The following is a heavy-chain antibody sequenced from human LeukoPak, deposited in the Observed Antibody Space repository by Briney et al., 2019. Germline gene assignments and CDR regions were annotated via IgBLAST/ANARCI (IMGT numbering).Heavy chain of an antibody. D-gene: IGHD3-9*01. CDR1: GCTFSSYA. V-gene: IGHV1-69*13. J-gene: IGHJ4*02. CDR3: ARHLYYDILTGHYYFDY. Sequence: SVTLSCKASGCTFSSYAISWVRQAPGQGLEWMGGIIPIFGTANYAQKFQGRVTITADESTSTAYMELSSLRSEDTAVYYCARHLYYDILTGHYYFDYWGQGTLVTVSS. CDR2: IIPIFGTA.